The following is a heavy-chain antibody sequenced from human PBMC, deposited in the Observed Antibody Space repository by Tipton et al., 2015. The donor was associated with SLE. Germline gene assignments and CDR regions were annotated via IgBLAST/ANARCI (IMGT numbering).Heavy chain of an antibody. CDR2: IYTSGST. J-gene: IGHJ4*02. CDR1: GGSINGGSYF. CDR3: AREGLVVPNYFDY. D-gene: IGHD2-8*02. V-gene: IGHV4-61*02. Sequence: TLSLTCTVSGGSINGGSYFWNWIRQPAGKGLEWIGRIYTSGSTTYNPSLRSRVTISGDTSKNQFSLKLSSVTAADTAVYYCAREGLVVPNYFDYWGQGTLVTVSS.